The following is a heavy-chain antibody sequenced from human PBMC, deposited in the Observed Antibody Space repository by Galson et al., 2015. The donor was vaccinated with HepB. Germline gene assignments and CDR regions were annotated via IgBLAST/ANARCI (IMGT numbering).Heavy chain of an antibody. CDR2: IYYSGST. CDR1: GGSISNSNYY. CDR3: ARRGRYCSTTSCQGLDY. J-gene: IGHJ4*02. Sequence: SETLSLTCTVSGGSISNSNYYWGWIRQPPGKGLEWIGSIYYSGSTYYNPSLKSRVTISVDTSKNQFSLKLSSVTAADTAVYYCARRGRYCSTTSCQGLDYWGQGTLVTVSS. D-gene: IGHD2-2*01. V-gene: IGHV4-39*01.